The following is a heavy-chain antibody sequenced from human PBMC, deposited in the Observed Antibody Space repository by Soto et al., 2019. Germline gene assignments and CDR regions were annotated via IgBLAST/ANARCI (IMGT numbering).Heavy chain of an antibody. D-gene: IGHD6-6*01. V-gene: IGHV1-69*13. CDR3: ARGWFQSNIAARRGNNWFDP. Sequence: GASVKVSCKASGGTFSSYAISWVRQAPGQGLEWMGGIIPIFGTANYAQKFQGRVTITADESTSTAYMELSSLRSEDTAVYYCARGWFQSNIAARRGNNWFDPWGQGTLVTVSS. CDR1: GGTFSSYA. J-gene: IGHJ5*02. CDR2: IIPIFGTA.